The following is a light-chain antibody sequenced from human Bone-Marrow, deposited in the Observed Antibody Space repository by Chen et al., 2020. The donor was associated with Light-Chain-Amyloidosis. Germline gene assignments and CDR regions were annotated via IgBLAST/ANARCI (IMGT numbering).Light chain of an antibody. V-gene: IGLV3-21*02. CDR1: NIGSTS. Sequence: SYVLTQPSSVSVAPGQTATIACGGNNIGSTSVHWYQQTPGQAPLLVVYDDRVRPSGIPERLSGSNCGNTATLTISRVEAGDEADDYCQVWDRSSDRPVFGGGTKLTVL. J-gene: IGLJ3*02. CDR2: DDR. CDR3: QVWDRSSDRPV.